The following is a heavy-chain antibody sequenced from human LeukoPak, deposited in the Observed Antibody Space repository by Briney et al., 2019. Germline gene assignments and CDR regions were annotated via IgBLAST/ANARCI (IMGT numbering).Heavy chain of an antibody. J-gene: IGHJ4*02. Sequence: GGSLRLSCAASEFTFSSYNMNWVRQAPGKGLEWVSSISSSSNYIYYADSVKGRFTISRDNAKDSLYLQMNSLRAEDTAVYYCAREPFWSGYYSNLHFDYWGQGTLVTVSS. V-gene: IGHV3-21*01. CDR1: EFTFSSYN. D-gene: IGHD3-3*01. CDR2: ISSSSNYI. CDR3: AREPFWSGYYSNLHFDY.